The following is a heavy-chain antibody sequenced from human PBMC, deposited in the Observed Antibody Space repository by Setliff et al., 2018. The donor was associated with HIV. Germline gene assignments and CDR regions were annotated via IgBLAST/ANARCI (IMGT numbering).Heavy chain of an antibody. D-gene: IGHD3-10*01. CDR2: MHNSGST. CDR1: GGSISSGSYY. CDR3: ARDPWVRGVIMAPDY. V-gene: IGHV4-39*07. Sequence: SETLSLTCTVSGGSISSGSYYWSWIRQPPGKGLEWIGSMHNSGSTYYNTSLKSRVTISVDTSKNQFSLKLSSVTAADTAVYYCARDPWVRGVIMAPDYWGQGTLVTVSS. J-gene: IGHJ4*02.